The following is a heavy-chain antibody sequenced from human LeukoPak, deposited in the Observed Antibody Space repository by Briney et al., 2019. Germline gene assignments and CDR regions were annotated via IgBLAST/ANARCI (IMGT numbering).Heavy chain of an antibody. CDR3: ASSFGVATGSFDY. CDR1: GGSISSYY. CDR2: IYYSGST. J-gene: IGHJ4*02. D-gene: IGHD3-3*01. Sequence: PSETLSLTCTVSGGSISSYYWSWIRQPPGKGLEWIGYIYYSGSTNYNPSLKSRVTISVDTSKNQFSLKLSSVTAADTAVYYCASSFGVATGSFDYWGQGTLVTVSS. V-gene: IGHV4-59*01.